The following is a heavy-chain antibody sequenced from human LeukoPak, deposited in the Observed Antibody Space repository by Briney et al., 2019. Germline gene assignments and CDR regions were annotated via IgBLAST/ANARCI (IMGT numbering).Heavy chain of an antibody. V-gene: IGHV1-69*13. CDR3: ARGPYSSSWYDY. CDR1: GYTFTSYA. Sequence: ASVKVSCKASGYTFTSYAISWVRQAPGQGLEWMGGIIPIFGTANYAQKFQGRVTITADESMSTAYMELSSLRSEDTAVYYCARGPYSSSWYDYWGQGTLVTVSS. D-gene: IGHD6-13*01. CDR2: IIPIFGTA. J-gene: IGHJ4*02.